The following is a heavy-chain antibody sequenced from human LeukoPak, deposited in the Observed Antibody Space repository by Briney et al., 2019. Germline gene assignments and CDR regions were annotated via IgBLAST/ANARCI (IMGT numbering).Heavy chain of an antibody. J-gene: IGHJ3*02. CDR3: ARDITKTYYYDSSGSLDAFDI. Sequence: GASVKVPCKASGYTFTSYGISWVRQAPGQGLEWMGWISAYNGNTNYAQKLQGRVTMTTDTSTSTAYMELRSLRSDDTAVYYCARDITKTYYYDSSGSLDAFDIWGQGTMVTVSS. CDR2: ISAYNGNT. D-gene: IGHD3-22*01. V-gene: IGHV1-18*01. CDR1: GYTFTSYG.